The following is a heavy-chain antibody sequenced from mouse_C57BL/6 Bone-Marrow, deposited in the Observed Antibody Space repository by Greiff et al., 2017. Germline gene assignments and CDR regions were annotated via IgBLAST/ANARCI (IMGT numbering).Heavy chain of an antibody. CDR3: TACDSSYEAWDY. CDR1: GFNIKDDY. CDR2: IDPENGDT. D-gene: IGHD1-1*01. J-gene: IGHJ4*01. V-gene: IGHV14-4*01. Sequence: EVQLQQPGAELVRPGASVKLSCTASGFNIKDDYMHWVKQRPEQGLEWIGWIDPENGDTEYASKFQGKATITADTSSNTAYLQLSSLTSEDTAVYDCTACDSSYEAWDYWGQGTTVAVSS.